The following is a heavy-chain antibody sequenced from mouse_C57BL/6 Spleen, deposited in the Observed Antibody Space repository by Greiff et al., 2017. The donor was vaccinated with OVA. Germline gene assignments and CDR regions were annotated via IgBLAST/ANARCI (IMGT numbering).Heavy chain of an antibody. CDR2: INPNNGGT. Sequence: VQLKQSGPELVKPGASVKISCKASGYTFTDYYMNWVKQSHGKSLEWIGDINPNNGGTSYNQKFKGKATLTVDKSSSTAYMELRSLTSEDSAVYYCAREGRGTRYYAMDYWGQGTSVTVSS. D-gene: IGHD3-1*01. V-gene: IGHV1-26*01. CDR1: GYTFTDYY. CDR3: AREGRGTRYYAMDY. J-gene: IGHJ4*01.